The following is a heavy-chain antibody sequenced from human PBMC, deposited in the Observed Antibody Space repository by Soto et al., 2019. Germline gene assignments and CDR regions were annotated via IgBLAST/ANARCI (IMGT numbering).Heavy chain of an antibody. CDR2: IYYSGST. CDR1: GGSISSYY. J-gene: IGHJ6*02. V-gene: IGHV4-59*01. D-gene: IGHD3-3*01. Sequence: SETLSLTCTVSGGSISSYYWSWIRQPPGKGLEWIGYIYYSGSTNYNPSLKSQVTISVDTSNNNAYLKWSSVKAADTAVYYCARDGLWKLTVSDYYGMDVWGQGTTVTVSS. CDR3: ARDGLWKLTVSDYYGMDV.